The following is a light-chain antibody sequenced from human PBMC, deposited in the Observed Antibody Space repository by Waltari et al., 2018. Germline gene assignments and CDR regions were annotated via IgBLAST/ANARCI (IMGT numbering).Light chain of an antibody. Sequence: EVVMTQSPATLSLFPGDRATLSCRASQSIASNLAWYQQKPAQAPRLLIDEASTRATGISARFRGSGSGAEFTLTISSLQSEDSAVYYCQQYNRWPPITFGQGTRLEIK. V-gene: IGKV3-15*01. CDR3: QQYNRWPPIT. CDR2: EAS. J-gene: IGKJ5*01. CDR1: QSIASN.